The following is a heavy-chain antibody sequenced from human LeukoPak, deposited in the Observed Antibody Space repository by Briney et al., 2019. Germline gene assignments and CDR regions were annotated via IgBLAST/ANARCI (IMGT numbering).Heavy chain of an antibody. V-gene: IGHV3-53*01. D-gene: IGHD3-22*01. J-gene: IGHJ4*02. CDR1: GFSVAGNY. CDR3: ALTYYFDRRGYSYFDY. Sequence: PGGSLRLSCEVSGFSVAGNYMTWVRQVPGRGLEWVALIFSGDSTDYPDSVKGRFTISRDKSKNTLHLQMDSLRPEDTAMYYCALTYYFDRRGYSYFDYWGQGALVTVSS. CDR2: IFSGDST.